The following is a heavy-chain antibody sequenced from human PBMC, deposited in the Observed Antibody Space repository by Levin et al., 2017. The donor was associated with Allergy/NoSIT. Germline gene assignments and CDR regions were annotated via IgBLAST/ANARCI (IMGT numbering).Heavy chain of an antibody. D-gene: IGHD1-26*01. V-gene: IGHV4-59*01. J-gene: IGHJ5*02. CDR3: ARGQWELSPVSRLRFDP. CDR2: IYYSGST. Sequence: SETLSLTCTVSGGSISSYYWSWIRQPPGKGLEWIGYIYYSGSTNYNPSLKSRVTISVDTSKNQFSLKLSSVTAADTAVYYCARGQWELSPVSRLRFDPWGQGTLVTVSS. CDR1: GGSISSYY.